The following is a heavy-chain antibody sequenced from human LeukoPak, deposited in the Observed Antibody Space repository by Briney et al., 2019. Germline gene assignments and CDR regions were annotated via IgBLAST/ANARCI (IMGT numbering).Heavy chain of an antibody. D-gene: IGHD7-27*01. CDR2: ISPRGGGT. CDR1: GFTFSYYG. J-gene: IGHJ4*02. V-gene: IGHV3-23*01. CDR3: ARDLAWGAFDY. Sequence: GGTLRLSCAASGFTFSYYGMNWVRQAPGKGLEWLSGISPRGGGTYYADSVKGRFTISRDDSKSTLSLQMNSLRVEDTAVYYCARDLAWGAFDYWGQGTLVSVSS.